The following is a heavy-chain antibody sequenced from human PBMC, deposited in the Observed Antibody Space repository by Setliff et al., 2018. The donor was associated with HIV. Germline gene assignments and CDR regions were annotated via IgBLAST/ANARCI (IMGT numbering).Heavy chain of an antibody. V-gene: IGHV4-61*02. J-gene: IGHJ4*02. Sequence: SETLSLTCTVSGGSISSGSYYWSWIRQPAGKGLEWIGRIYTSGSTNYNPSLKSRVTISVDTSKNQFSLSLNSVTAADTAVYYCARKHLFNVFDYWGQGTLVTVSS. CDR1: GGSISSGSYY. CDR3: ARKHLFNVFDY. CDR2: IYTSGST.